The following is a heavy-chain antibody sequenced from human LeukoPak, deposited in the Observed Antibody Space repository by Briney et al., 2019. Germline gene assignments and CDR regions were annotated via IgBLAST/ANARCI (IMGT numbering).Heavy chain of an antibody. Sequence: GGSLRLSCAASGFTFSSYAMHWVRQAPGKGLEWVAVISYDGSNKYYADSVKGRFTISRDNSKNTLYLLMNSLRAEDSAVYYCARDYNWIDFDYRGQGILVTASS. D-gene: IGHD1-1*01. V-gene: IGHV3-30-3*01. CDR2: ISYDGSNK. J-gene: IGHJ4*02. CDR1: GFTFSSYA. CDR3: ARDYNWIDFDY.